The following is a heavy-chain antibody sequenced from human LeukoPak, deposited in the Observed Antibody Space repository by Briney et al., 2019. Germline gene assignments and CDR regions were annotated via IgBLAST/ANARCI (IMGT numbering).Heavy chain of an antibody. V-gene: IGHV3-33*01. CDR2: IWYDGSNK. Sequence: GGSLILSCAASGFTFSSYGMHWVRQAPGKGLEWVAVIWYDGSNKYYADSVKGRFTISRDNSKNTLYLQMNSLRAEDTAVYYCARDPWLSSSWFNAYGMDVWGQGTTVTVSS. CDR1: GFTFSSYG. CDR3: ARDPWLSSSWFNAYGMDV. J-gene: IGHJ6*02. D-gene: IGHD6-13*01.